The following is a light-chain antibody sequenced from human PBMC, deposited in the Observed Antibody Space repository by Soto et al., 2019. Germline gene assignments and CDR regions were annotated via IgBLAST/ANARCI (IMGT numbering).Light chain of an antibody. Sequence: QSALTQPASVSGSPGQSITISCTGTRSDVGSYNSIAWYQQHPGKAPRVVIFEVTKRPSGISDRFSGSKSGYTASLTISGHQAEDEADYFCFSYAGNSIWLFGGGTKLTVL. CDR2: EVT. V-gene: IGLV2-23*02. CDR1: RSDVGSYNS. J-gene: IGLJ2*01. CDR3: FSYAGNSIWL.